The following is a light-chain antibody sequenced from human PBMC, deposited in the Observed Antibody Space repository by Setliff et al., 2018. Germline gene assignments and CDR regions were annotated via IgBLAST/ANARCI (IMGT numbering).Light chain of an antibody. V-gene: IGLV2-14*03. CDR2: EVS. J-gene: IGLJ1*01. CDR1: SSDVGGYDY. CDR3: TFYSGSNNFF. Sequence: QSALTQPAAVSGSPGQSITISCTGTSSDVGGYDYVSWYQQHPGKAPKLMIYEVSKRPSGVSDRFSGSKSGNTASLTISGLQAEDEADYYCTFYSGSNNFFFGSGTKGTVL.